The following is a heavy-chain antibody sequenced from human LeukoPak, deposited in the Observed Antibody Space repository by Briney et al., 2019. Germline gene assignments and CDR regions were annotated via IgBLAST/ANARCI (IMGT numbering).Heavy chain of an antibody. Sequence: SETLSLTCTVSGVSISSNYWSWIRQPPGKGLEWIGEINHSGSTNYNPSLKSRVTISVDTSKNQFSLKLSSVTAADTAVYYCARGDAFDIWGQGTMVTVSS. V-gene: IGHV4-34*01. CDR2: INHSGST. J-gene: IGHJ3*02. CDR1: GVSISSNY. CDR3: ARGDAFDI.